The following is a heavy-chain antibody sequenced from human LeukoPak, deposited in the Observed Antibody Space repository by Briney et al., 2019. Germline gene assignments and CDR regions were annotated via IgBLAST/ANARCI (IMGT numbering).Heavy chain of an antibody. D-gene: IGHD7-27*01. CDR2: INYSGVST. CDR3: AKDQNWEGGY. J-gene: IGHJ4*02. CDR1: GFTFSNYD. Sequence: GGTLRLSCAASGFTFSNYDMTWIRQAPGKGLEWVSVINYSGVSTNYADSVKGRFTISRDNSKNTVYLQMNSLRVEDTAVYYCAKDQNWEGGYWGQGTLVTVSS. V-gene: IGHV3-23*01.